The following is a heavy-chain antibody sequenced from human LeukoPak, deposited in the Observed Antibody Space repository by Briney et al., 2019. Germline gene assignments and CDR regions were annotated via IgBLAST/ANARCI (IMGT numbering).Heavy chain of an antibody. CDR1: GFTFSSYG. Sequence: GGSLRLSCAASGFTFSSYGMHWVRQAPGKGLEWVAVISYDGSNKYYADSVKGRFTISRDNSKNTLYLQMNSLRAEDTAVYYCAKGKMATNMGGFDYWGQGTLVTVSS. CDR2: ISYDGSNK. V-gene: IGHV3-30*18. CDR3: AKGKMATNMGGFDY. D-gene: IGHD5-24*01. J-gene: IGHJ4*02.